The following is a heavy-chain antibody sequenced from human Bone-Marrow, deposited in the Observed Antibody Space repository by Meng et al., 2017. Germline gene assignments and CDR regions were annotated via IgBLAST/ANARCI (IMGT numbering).Heavy chain of an antibody. CDR3: ARVEGLITMVRGVRPDYYYYGMDV. V-gene: IGHV3-30*04. CDR1: GFTFSSYA. D-gene: IGHD3-10*01. J-gene: IGHJ6*02. Sequence: GESLKISCAASGFTFSSYAMHWVRQAPGKGLEWVAVISYDGSNKYYADSVKGRFTISRDNSKNTLYLQMNSLRAEDTAVYYCARVEGLITMVRGVRPDYYYYGMDVWGHGTTVTVSS. CDR2: ISYDGSNK.